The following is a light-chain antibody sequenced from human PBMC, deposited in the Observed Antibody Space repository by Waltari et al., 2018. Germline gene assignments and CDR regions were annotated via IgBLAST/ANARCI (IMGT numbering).Light chain of an antibody. J-gene: IGKJ4*01. CDR1: QSISGS. CDR3: LQTYSTPLT. CDR2: AAS. Sequence: DIQMTQSPSSLSASVGDRVTITCRASQSISGSLKWYQQKPGKAPKLLIYAASSLQRGVPSRFSGSASGTYFTLTISSLQPEDFATYYCLQTYSTPLTFGGGTNVDIK. V-gene: IGKV1-39*01.